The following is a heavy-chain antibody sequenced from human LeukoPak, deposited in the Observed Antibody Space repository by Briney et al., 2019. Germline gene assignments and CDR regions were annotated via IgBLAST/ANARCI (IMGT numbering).Heavy chain of an antibody. V-gene: IGHV3-23*01. CDR2: ITGSGATT. CDR3: AKVWGSTGSPSFDD. D-gene: IGHD3-16*01. Sequence: ESGGSLSLLCAPSGFTFSTFAMTWVRQAPGKGLEWVSMITGSGATTYFADSVKGRFTMSRDNSKDTLYLQMNSLGVEDTAVYYCAKVWGSTGSPSFDDWGQGTLVTVSS. J-gene: IGHJ4*02. CDR1: GFTFSTFA.